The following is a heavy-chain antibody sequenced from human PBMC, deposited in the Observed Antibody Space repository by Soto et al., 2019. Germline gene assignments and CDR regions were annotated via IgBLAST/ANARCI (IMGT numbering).Heavy chain of an antibody. J-gene: IGHJ4*02. CDR3: ARESKDSSGWYDY. V-gene: IGHV3-66*01. D-gene: IGHD6-19*01. CDR1: GFTVSRNY. CDR2: IHSGGST. Sequence: EVQLVESGGGLVQPGGSLRLSSAASGFTVSRNYMSWVRQAPGKGLEWVSVIHSGGSTYYADSVKGRFTISRDNSKNTLYLQMNSLRAEDTAVYYCARESKDSSGWYDYWGQGTLVTVSS.